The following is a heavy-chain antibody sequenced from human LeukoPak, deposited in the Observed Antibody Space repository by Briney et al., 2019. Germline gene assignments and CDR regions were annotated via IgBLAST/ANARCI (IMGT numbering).Heavy chain of an antibody. CDR3: AIGRQQLKDAFDI. D-gene: IGHD6-13*01. CDR2: MNPNSGNT. CDR1: GYTFPGYY. J-gene: IGHJ3*02. V-gene: IGHV1-8*02. Sequence: ASVKVSCKASGYTFPGYYMHWVRQATGQGLEWMGWMNPNSGNTGYAQKFQGRVTMTRNTSISTAYMELSSLRSEDTAVYYCAIGRQQLKDAFDIWGQGTMVTVSS.